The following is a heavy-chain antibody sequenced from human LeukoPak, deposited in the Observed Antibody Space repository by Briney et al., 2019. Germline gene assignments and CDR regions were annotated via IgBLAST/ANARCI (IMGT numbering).Heavy chain of an antibody. Sequence: GGSLRLSCAASGFTFMTYAMTWVRQAPGKGLEWVSTISNDGDDTYYSASVKGRFTISRDSSKNTLSLQMNSLRVADTAVYYCAKSKGSATYTFDYWGHGILVTVSS. V-gene: IGHV3-23*01. CDR1: GFTFMTYA. CDR3: AKSKGSATYTFDY. CDR2: ISNDGDDT. D-gene: IGHD3-10*01. J-gene: IGHJ4*01.